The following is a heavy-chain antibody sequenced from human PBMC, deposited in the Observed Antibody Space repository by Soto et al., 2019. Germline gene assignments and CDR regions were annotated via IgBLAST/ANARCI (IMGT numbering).Heavy chain of an antibody. V-gene: IGHV3-43*01. Sequence: GGSLRLSCAASGFTFDDYTMHWVRQAPGKGLEWVSLISWDGGSTYYADSVKGRFTISRDNSKNSLYLQMNSLRTEDTALYYCAKDNGAAAEALVYFQHWGQGTLVTVSS. D-gene: IGHD6-13*01. CDR2: ISWDGGST. J-gene: IGHJ1*01. CDR3: AKDNGAAAEALVYFQH. CDR1: GFTFDDYT.